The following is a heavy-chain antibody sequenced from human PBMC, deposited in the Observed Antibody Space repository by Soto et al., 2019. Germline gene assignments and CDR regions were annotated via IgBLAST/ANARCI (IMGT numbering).Heavy chain of an antibody. V-gene: IGHV3-30*18. Sequence: SCKVSGYTLTELSMHWVRQAPGKGLEWVAVISYDGSNKYYADSVKGRFTISRDNSKNTLYLQMNSLRAEDTAVYYCAKEVGTGITGTSYGMDVWGQGTTVTVSS. J-gene: IGHJ6*02. CDR3: AKEVGTGITGTSYGMDV. CDR2: ISYDGSNK. D-gene: IGHD1-7*01. CDR1: GYTLTELS.